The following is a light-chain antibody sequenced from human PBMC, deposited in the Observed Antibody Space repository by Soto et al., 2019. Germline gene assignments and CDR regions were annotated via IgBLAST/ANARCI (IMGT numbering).Light chain of an antibody. CDR3: QQYKNWPPWYT. V-gene: IGKV3-15*01. CDR1: QSVSSN. Sequence: EIVMTQSPATLSVSPGERATLSCRAGQSVSSNLAWYQQKPGQAPRLLIYGASARATGIPARFSGSGSGTEFTLTISSLQSEDFAVYYCQQYKNWPPWYTFGQGTKLEIK. CDR2: GAS. J-gene: IGKJ2*01.